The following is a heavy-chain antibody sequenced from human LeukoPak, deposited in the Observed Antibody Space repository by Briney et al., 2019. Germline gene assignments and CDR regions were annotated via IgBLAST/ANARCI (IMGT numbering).Heavy chain of an antibody. CDR1: GFTFSSYA. J-gene: IGHJ4*02. V-gene: IGHV3-23*01. CDR3: ATTRVCGGVLLRPSCLYFED. D-gene: IGHD3-10*01. CDR2: IDYSGGAT. Sequence: GGSLRLSCAASGFTFSSYAISWVRQAPGKGLEWVSGIDYSGGATNYADSVQGRFTVSRDNSKNTLYLQMNNLRAEDTAVYYCATTRVCGGVLLRPSCLYFEDWGQGALVTVSS.